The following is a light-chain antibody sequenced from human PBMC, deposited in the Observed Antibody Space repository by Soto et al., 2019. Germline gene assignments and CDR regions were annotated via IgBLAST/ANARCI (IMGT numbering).Light chain of an antibody. CDR1: SSDVGGYNY. V-gene: IGLV2-8*01. CDR2: EVS. J-gene: IGLJ2*01. Sequence: QSALNQPPSASGSPGQSVTISCTGSSSDVGGYNYFSWYQHNPGKAPKLMIYEVSKRPAGVPDRFSGSKSVNTASLTVSGLNAEYVADYYFSSYEGWNTSVLFCGGTKLTVL. CDR3: SSYEGWNTSVL.